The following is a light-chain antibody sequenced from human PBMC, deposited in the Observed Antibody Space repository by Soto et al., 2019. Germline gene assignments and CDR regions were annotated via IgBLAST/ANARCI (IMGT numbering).Light chain of an antibody. CDR2: DDN. J-gene: IGLJ1*01. CDR3: GSWDSSLSAYV. CDR1: SSNIGCNS. V-gene: IGLV1-51*01. Sequence: QSVLTQPPSVSAAPGQKVTISCPGSSSNIGCNSVSWYQQLPETAPKLLIYDDNKRPSGIPDRFSGSKSGTSATLGITGFQTGDEADYYCGSWDSSLSAYVFGTGTKVTVL.